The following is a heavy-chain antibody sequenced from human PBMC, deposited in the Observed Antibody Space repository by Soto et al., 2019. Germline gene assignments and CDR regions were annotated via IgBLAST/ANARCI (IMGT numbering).Heavy chain of an antibody. Sequence: PSETLSLTCTVSGGSISSGGYYWSWIRQHPGKGLEWIGYIYYSGSTYYNPSLKSRVTISVDTSKNQFSLKLSSVTAADTAVYYCARDKLAYCGGDCSYYFDYWGQGTLVTVSS. CDR2: IYYSGST. V-gene: IGHV4-31*03. D-gene: IGHD2-21*02. CDR3: ARDKLAYCGGDCSYYFDY. CDR1: GGSISSGGYY. J-gene: IGHJ4*02.